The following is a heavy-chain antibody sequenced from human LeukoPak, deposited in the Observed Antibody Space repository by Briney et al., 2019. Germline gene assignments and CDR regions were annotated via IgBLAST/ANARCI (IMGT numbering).Heavy chain of an antibody. D-gene: IGHD2-2*01. Sequence: PGRSLRLSCAASGFTFSSYAMHWVRQAPGKGLEWVAVISYDGSNEYYADSVKGRFTISRDNSKNTLYLQMNSLRAEDTAVYYCAREAVPAAFDYWGQGTLVTVSS. CDR1: GFTFSSYA. CDR3: AREAVPAAFDY. CDR2: ISYDGSNE. J-gene: IGHJ4*02. V-gene: IGHV3-30-3*01.